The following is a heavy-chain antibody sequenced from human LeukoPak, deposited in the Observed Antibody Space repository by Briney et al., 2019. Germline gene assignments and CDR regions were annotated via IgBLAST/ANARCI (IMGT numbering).Heavy chain of an antibody. Sequence: GASVKVSCKASGYTFTSYGISWVRQAPGQGLEWMGWSSAYNGNTNYAQKLHGRVTMTTDTSTSTAYMELSSLRSEDTAVYYCARDPDTAMATGNFDYWGQGTLVTVSS. CDR1: GYTFTSYG. D-gene: IGHD5-18*01. V-gene: IGHV1-18*01. CDR2: SSAYNGNT. J-gene: IGHJ4*02. CDR3: ARDPDTAMATGNFDY.